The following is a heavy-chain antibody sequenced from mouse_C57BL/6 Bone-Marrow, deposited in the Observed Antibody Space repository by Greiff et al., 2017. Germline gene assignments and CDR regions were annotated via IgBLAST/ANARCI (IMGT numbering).Heavy chain of an antibody. CDR2: IYPGSGNT. D-gene: IGHD4-1*02. J-gene: IGHJ2*01. V-gene: IGHV1-76*01. Sequence: VQLQQSGAELVRPGASVKLSCKASGYTFPDYYINWVKQRPGQGLEWIARIYPGSGNTYYNEKFKGKATLTAEKSSSTAYMQLSSLTSEDSAVYFCARSSTGTLLFDYWGQGTTLTVSS. CDR3: ARSSTGTLLFDY. CDR1: GYTFPDYY.